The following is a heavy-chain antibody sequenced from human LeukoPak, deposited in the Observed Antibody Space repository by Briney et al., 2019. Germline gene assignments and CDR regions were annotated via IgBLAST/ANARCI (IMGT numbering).Heavy chain of an antibody. CDR1: GFTVSSNY. J-gene: IGHJ5*02. CDR3: ARDGITYSSSWGGS. V-gene: IGHV3-53*01. CDR2: IYSGGST. D-gene: IGHD6-13*01. Sequence: PGGSLRLSCAASGFTVSSNYMSWVRQAPGKGLEWVSVIYSGGSTYYADSVKGRFTISRDNSKNTLYLQMNSPRAEDTAVYYCARDGITYSSSWGGSWGQGTLATVSS.